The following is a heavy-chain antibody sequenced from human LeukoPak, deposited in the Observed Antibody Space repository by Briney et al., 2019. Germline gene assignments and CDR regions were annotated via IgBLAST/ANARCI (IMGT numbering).Heavy chain of an antibody. Sequence: GGSLRLSCAASGFTFSSYGMHWVRQAPGKGLDWVAVISNDGSKKYYADSVKGRFTISRDNSKNTLSLQVSSLRTEDTAIYYCAKDRYSYAFEYSDSWGQGTLVTVSS. J-gene: IGHJ4*02. CDR3: AKDRYSYAFEYSDS. D-gene: IGHD5-18*01. CDR2: ISNDGSKK. V-gene: IGHV3-30*18. CDR1: GFTFSSYG.